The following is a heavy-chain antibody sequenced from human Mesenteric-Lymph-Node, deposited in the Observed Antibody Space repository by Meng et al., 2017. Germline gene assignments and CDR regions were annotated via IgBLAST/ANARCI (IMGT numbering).Heavy chain of an antibody. V-gene: IGHV4-39*01. Sequence: QLHEADPGMVKPSETLSLTCTVSGGSLSSSSYYWGWIRQPPGKGLEWIGSIYYSGSTYYNPSLKSRVTISVDTSKNQFSLKLSSVTAADTAVYYCTTGENVLLWFGNVDYWGQGTLVTVS. CDR2: IYYSGST. J-gene: IGHJ4*02. D-gene: IGHD3-10*01. CDR1: GGSLSSSSYY. CDR3: TTGENVLLWFGNVDY.